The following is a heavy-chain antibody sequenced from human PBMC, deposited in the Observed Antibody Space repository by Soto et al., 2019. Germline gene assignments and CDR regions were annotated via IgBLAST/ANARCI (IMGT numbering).Heavy chain of an antibody. Sequence: EVQLLESGGDLVQPGGSLRLSCAASGFTFSNYAMIWVRQAPGKGLEWVSTISGSAGGTYYADSVKGRFTISRDNSKNTLYLQMNRLRAEDTAVYYCAKELISAVGKPRFDYWGQGTLVSVSS. D-gene: IGHD6-19*01. CDR2: ISGSAGGT. CDR1: GFTFSNYA. V-gene: IGHV3-23*01. CDR3: AKELISAVGKPRFDY. J-gene: IGHJ4*02.